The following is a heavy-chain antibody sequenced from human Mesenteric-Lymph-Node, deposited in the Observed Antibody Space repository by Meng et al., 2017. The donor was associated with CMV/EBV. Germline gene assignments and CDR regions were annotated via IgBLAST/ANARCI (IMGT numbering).Heavy chain of an antibody. CDR1: GDSISSSPYY. D-gene: IGHD6-19*01. J-gene: IGHJ5*02. CDR3: ARRGGGQWLVLGNWFDP. Sequence: GSLRLSCTVSGDSISSSPYYWGWIRQPPGKGLEWIGNIYYSGSAYYNPSLKSRVTISVDTSKNQFSLKLSSVTAADTAVYYCARRGGGQWLVLGNWFDPWGQGTLVTVSS. CDR2: IYYSGSA. V-gene: IGHV4-39*07.